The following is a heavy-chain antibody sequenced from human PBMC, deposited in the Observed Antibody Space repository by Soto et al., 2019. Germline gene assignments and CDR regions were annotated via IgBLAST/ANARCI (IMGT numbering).Heavy chain of an antibody. CDR1: GFSFSISP. J-gene: IGHJ4*02. D-gene: IGHD2-8*02. Sequence: GGSLSLSCAASGFSFSISPMHWGRHAPGKGPECVALISYDGTNKFYADSVKGRFTISRDNSKITLYLHVDSLRHEDAAVYYCARDPKTTGGQHWAFNYFDSWGQGTLVTVSS. CDR2: ISYDGTNK. CDR3: ARDPKTTGGQHWAFNYFDS. V-gene: IGHV3-30-3*01.